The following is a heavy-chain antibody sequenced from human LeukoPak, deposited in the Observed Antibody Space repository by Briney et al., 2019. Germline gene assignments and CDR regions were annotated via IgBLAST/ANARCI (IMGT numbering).Heavy chain of an antibody. V-gene: IGHV1-2*02. CDR3: ARDGLNYYDSSGYDRNDY. D-gene: IGHD3-22*01. CDR1: GYTFTSYG. Sequence: ASVKVSCKASGYTFTSYGISWVRQAPGQGLEWMGWINPNSGGTNYAQKFQGRVTMTRDTSISTAYMELSRLRSDDTAVYYCARDGLNYYDSSGYDRNDYWGQGTLVTVSS. J-gene: IGHJ4*02. CDR2: INPNSGGT.